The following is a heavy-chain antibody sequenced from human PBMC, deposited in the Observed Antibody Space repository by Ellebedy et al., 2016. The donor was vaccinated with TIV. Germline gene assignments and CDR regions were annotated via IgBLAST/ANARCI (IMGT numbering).Heavy chain of an antibody. V-gene: IGHV3-7*01. CDR2: INQDESQR. CDR3: ATDGSYGDYRSPAHAFVF. Sequence: GESLKISCAASGFSFRSYWMSWVRQAPGRGLEWVANINQDESQRYYVDSVEGRFTISRDNTESSLYLQMNSLRAEDTALYYCATDGSYGDYRSPAHAFVFWGQGTMVTVSS. D-gene: IGHD4-17*01. J-gene: IGHJ3*01. CDR1: GFSFRSYW.